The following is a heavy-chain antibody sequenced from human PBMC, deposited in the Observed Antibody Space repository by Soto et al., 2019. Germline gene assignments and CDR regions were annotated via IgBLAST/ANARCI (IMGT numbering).Heavy chain of an antibody. V-gene: IGHV4-31*03. CDR3: AKSRLEQYYFDY. Sequence: QVQLQESGPGLVKPSQTLSLTCTVSGGSISSGGYYWSWIRQHPGKGLEWIGYIYYSGSTYYNPSLQSRVTISVDTSKNQFSLKLSSVTTADTAVYYCAKSRLEQYYFDYWGQGTLVTVSS. J-gene: IGHJ4*02. CDR1: GGSISSGGYY. CDR2: IYYSGST.